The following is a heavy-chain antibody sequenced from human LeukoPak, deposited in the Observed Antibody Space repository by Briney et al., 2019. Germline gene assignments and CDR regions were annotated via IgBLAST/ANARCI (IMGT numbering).Heavy chain of an antibody. CDR2: ISSSSSYI. CDR1: GFTFSSYS. V-gene: IGHV3-21*01. D-gene: IGHD3-10*01. J-gene: IGHJ4*02. Sequence: PGRSLRLSCAGSGFTFSSYSMNWVRQAPGKGLEWVSSISSSSSYIYYADSVKGRFTISRDNAKNSLYLQMISLRAEDTAVYYCAREGYGSGSYYNLPDYWGQGTLVTVSS. CDR3: AREGYGSGSYYNLPDY.